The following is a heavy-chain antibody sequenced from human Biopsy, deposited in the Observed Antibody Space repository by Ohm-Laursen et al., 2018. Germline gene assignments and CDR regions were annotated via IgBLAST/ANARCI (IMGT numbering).Heavy chain of an antibody. CDR3: ARLPHGDLRYNFDY. CDR2: ISYSGST. D-gene: IGHD2-21*02. Sequence: GTLSLTCTVSGGSISNYYWSWVRQPPGKGLEWIGYISYSGSTNYNPSLRSRVTISLDTSKNQFSLKLSSVTAADTAVYYCARLPHGDLRYNFDYWGQGTLVTVSS. J-gene: IGHJ4*02. CDR1: GGSISNYY. V-gene: IGHV4-59*08.